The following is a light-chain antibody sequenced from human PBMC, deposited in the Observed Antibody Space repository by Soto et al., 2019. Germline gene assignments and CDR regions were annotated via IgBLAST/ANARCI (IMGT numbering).Light chain of an antibody. J-gene: IGKJ4*01. CDR3: QQYHNWPPLT. Sequence: EIVMTQSPAFLSVSPGERVILSCRASQCVFSNLAWYQQKPGQAPRLLIYSASARVTGIPARFSGSGSGTEFTLTISSLQSEDFAVYYCQQYHNWPPLTFGGGTKVEIK. CDR2: SAS. V-gene: IGKV3-15*01. CDR1: QCVFSN.